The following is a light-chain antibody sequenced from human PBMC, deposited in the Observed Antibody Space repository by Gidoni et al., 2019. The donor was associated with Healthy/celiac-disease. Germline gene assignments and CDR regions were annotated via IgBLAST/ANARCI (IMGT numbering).Light chain of an antibody. Sequence: DVVMTQSPLSLPVTLGQPASTSCKSSQSLVYSDGNTYLSWLQLRPGQSPRRLIYRVSSRDSGVPDRFSGSGSGTDFTLKISWVEAEDVGIYYCMQGTNWPRTFGQGTKVEI. CDR3: MQGTNWPRT. CDR2: RVS. V-gene: IGKV2-30*01. CDR1: QSLVYSDGNTY. J-gene: IGKJ1*01.